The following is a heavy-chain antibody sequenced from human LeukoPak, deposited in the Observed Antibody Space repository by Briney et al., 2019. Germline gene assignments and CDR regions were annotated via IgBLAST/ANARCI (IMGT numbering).Heavy chain of an antibody. CDR3: ARRYSVCSGGSCRAFDY. CDR1: GYTFTSYG. J-gene: IGHJ4*02. CDR2: ISAYNGNT. Sequence: ASVKVSCKASGYTFTSYGISWVRQAPGQGLEWMGWISAYNGNTNYAQKLQGRVTMTTDTSTSTAYMELRSLRSDDTAVYYCARRYSVCSGGSCRAFDYWGRGTLVTVSS. D-gene: IGHD2-15*01. V-gene: IGHV1-18*01.